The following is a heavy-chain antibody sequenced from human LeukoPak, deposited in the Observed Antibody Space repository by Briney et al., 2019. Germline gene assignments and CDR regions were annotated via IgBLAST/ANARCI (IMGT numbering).Heavy chain of an antibody. CDR3: ANLRGYYDSSGQILGVGAFDI. CDR1: GGSISSGGYY. CDR2: IYYSGST. D-gene: IGHD3-22*01. Sequence: PSETLSLTCTVSGGSISSGGYYWSWIRQHPGKGLEWIGYIYYSGSTYYNPSLKSRVTISVDTSKNQFSLKLSSVTAADTAVYYCANLRGYYDSSGQILGVGAFDIWGQGTMVTVSS. J-gene: IGHJ3*02. V-gene: IGHV4-31*03.